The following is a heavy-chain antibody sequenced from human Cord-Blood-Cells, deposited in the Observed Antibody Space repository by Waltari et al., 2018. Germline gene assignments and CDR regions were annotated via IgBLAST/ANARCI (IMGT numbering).Heavy chain of an antibody. CDR2: INPNSGGT. Sequence: QVQLVQSGAEVKKPGASVKVSCKASGYTFTGYYMHWVRQAPGQGLEWMGWINPNSGGTNYAQKFQGRVTMTRDTSISTAYMELSRLRSDDTAVYYCAREDILTGYYWYFDLWGRGTLVTVSS. CDR1: GYTFTGYY. J-gene: IGHJ2*01. D-gene: IGHD3-9*01. CDR3: AREDILTGYYWYFDL. V-gene: IGHV1-2*02.